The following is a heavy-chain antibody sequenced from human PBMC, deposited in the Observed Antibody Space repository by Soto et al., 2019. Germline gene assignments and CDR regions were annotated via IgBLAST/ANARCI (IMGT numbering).Heavy chain of an antibody. CDR1: GYTFTSYG. Sequence: ASVKVSCKASGYTFTSYGISWVRQAPGQGLEWMGWISAYNGNTNYAQKLQGRVTMTTDTSTSTAYMELRSLRSDDTAVYYCAYQLNIRARFGWFDPWGQGTLVTVSS. CDR2: ISAYNGNT. CDR3: AYQLNIRARFGWFDP. D-gene: IGHD3-16*01. J-gene: IGHJ5*02. V-gene: IGHV1-18*01.